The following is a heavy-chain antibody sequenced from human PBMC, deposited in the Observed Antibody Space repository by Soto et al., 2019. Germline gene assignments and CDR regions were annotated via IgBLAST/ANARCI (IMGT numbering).Heavy chain of an antibody. CDR3: GREYSYGYGLYFDY. CDR1: GGSISSYY. Sequence: SETLSLTCTVSGGSISSYYWSWIRQPPGKGLELIGYIYYSGSANYNPSLKSRVTISVDTSKNQFSLKLSSVTAADTAVYYCGREYSYGYGLYFDYWGQGTLVTVSS. J-gene: IGHJ4*02. V-gene: IGHV4-59*12. D-gene: IGHD5-18*01. CDR2: IYYSGSA.